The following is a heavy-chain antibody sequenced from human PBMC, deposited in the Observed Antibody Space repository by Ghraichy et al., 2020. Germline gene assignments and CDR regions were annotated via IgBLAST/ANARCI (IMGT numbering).Heavy chain of an antibody. CDR1: GGSVTTSAYY. J-gene: IGHJ2*01. Sequence: SETLSLTCTVSGGSVTTSAYYWAWIRQPPGKGLEWIGSIHYSGTTFHNPSLKRRLTMSVDTSKSQSSLKLSSMTAAETSIYYCARHGGGYDWYFDLWGRGTLVTVSS. CDR3: ARHGGGYDWYFDL. CDR2: IHYSGTT. V-gene: IGHV4-39*01. D-gene: IGHD2-15*01.